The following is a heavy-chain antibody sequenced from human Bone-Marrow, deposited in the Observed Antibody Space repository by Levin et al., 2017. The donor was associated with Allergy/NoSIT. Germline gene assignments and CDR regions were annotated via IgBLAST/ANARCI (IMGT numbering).Heavy chain of an antibody. D-gene: IGHD3-10*01. Sequence: SETLSLTCTVSGGSFSNGDYYWSWIRQPPGKGLEWIGYIYDSGSTYYNPSLKSRVTISVDTSKNQFSLKLSSVTAADTAVYYCARDQWFGDLLPDAFDSWGQGTMVTVSS. J-gene: IGHJ3*02. CDR3: ARDQWFGDLLPDAFDS. CDR1: GGSFSNGDYY. CDR2: IYDSGST. V-gene: IGHV4-30-4*01.